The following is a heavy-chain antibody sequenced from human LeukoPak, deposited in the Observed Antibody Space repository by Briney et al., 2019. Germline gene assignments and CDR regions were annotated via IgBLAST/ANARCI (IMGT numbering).Heavy chain of an antibody. CDR2: ISVYSGNT. D-gene: IGHD3-16*01. J-gene: IGHJ3*02. Sequence: ASVKVSCKASGYTFSSYAMTWVRQAPGQGLEWMGWISVYSGNTNYAQKFQGRVTMTTDTSTSTANMELRSLRSDDTAVYYCARNSGITNMFGGGRGSALEEPDDVFDIWGQGTMVIVSS. CDR1: GYTFSSYA. CDR3: ARNSGITNMFGGGRGSALEEPDDVFDI. V-gene: IGHV1-18*01.